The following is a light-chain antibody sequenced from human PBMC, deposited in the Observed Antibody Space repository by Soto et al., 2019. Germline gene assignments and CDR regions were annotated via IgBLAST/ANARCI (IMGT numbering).Light chain of an antibody. CDR1: QSLSSD. CDR3: QQHNSWL. V-gene: IGKV3-15*01. Sequence: EKVMTQSPATLSLSPGERATLSCRASQSLSSDLAWYQQEPGQAPRLLIYGASTRATGIPARFSGSGSGTEFTLTISSLQSEDFAVYYCQQHNSWLFGGGTKVEIK. J-gene: IGKJ4*01. CDR2: GAS.